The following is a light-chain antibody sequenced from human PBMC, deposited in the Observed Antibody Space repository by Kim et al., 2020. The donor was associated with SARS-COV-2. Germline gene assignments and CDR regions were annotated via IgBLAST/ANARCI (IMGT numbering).Light chain of an antibody. CDR3: QTWGTGIRV. V-gene: IGLV4-69*01. Sequence: ASVKLTCTLSSGHSSYAIAGHQQQPEKGPRYLMKVNSDGSHSKGDGIPDRFSGSSSGAERYLTISSLQSEEEADYYCQTWGTGIRVFGGGTKLTVL. CDR2: VNSDGSH. J-gene: IGLJ3*02. CDR1: SGHSSYA.